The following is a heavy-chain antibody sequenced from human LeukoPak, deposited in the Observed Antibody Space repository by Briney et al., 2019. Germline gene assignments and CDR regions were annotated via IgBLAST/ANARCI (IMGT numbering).Heavy chain of an antibody. CDR2: IKQDGSEK. J-gene: IGHJ4*02. CDR3: ASLVWCGGDCYSFDY. D-gene: IGHD2-21*02. CDR1: GFTFSSYC. V-gene: IGHV3-7*03. Sequence: GGSLRLSCAAAGFTFSSYCMGWVRQATGKGLEWVANIKQDGSEKHYVDSVKGRFTISRDNAKNSLYLQMNSLRAEDTAVYYCASLVWCGGDCYSFDYWGQGTLVTVSS.